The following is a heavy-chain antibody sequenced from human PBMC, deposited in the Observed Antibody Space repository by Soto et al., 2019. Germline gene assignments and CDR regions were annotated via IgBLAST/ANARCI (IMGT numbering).Heavy chain of an antibody. CDR2: IDPSDSQT. CDR3: ARQLYDSNKGHNFQYYFDY. D-gene: IGHD3-10*01. J-gene: IGHJ4*02. CDR1: GYSFAGYW. V-gene: IGHV5-10-1*01. Sequence: PGESLKISCKGSGYSFAGYWITWVRQKPGKGLEWMGRIDPSDSQTYYSPSFRGHVTISVTKSITTVFLQWSSLRATDTAMYSCARQLYDSNKGHNFQYYFDYWGQGTPVTVSS.